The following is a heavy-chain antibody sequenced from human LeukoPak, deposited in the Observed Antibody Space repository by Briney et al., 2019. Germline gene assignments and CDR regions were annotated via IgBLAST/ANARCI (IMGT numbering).Heavy chain of an antibody. J-gene: IGHJ4*02. CDR2: IYSGGST. D-gene: IGHD6-13*01. CDR3: ARVKVDGQQLVQGLDY. CDR1: EFTVSNNY. V-gene: IGHV3-66*01. Sequence: GGSLRLSCAASEFTVSNNYMSWVRQAPGKGLEWVSLIYSGGSTHYADSVKGRFTISRDNSKNTLYLQMNSLRAEDTAVYYCARVKVDGQQLVQGLDYWGQGTLVTVSS.